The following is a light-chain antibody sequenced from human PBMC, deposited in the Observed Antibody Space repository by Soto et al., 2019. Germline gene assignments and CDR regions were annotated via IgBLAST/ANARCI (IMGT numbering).Light chain of an antibody. V-gene: IGLV2-23*03. CDR1: SSDVGSYNL. CDR3: CSYAGSNTFV. CDR2: EGS. Sequence: QSALTQPASVSGSPGQSITISCTGTSSDVGSYNLVSWYQQHPGKAPKLMIYEGSKRPSGVSNRFSGSKSGNTASLTISGLQAEDEADYYCCSYAGSNTFVFGGGTKLTVL. J-gene: IGLJ3*02.